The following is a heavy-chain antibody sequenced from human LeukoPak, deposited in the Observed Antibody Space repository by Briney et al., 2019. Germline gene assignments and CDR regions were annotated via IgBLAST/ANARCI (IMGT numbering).Heavy chain of an antibody. Sequence: PGRSLRLSCAASGFTFDDYAMHWVRQAPGKGLEWVSGVSWNSGSIGYADSVKGRFTISRDNAKNSLYLQMNSLRAEDTAVYYCAREWSSSWYRGSPYFDYWGQGTLVTVSS. CDR2: VSWNSGSI. D-gene: IGHD6-13*01. CDR1: GFTFDDYA. V-gene: IGHV3-9*01. J-gene: IGHJ4*02. CDR3: AREWSSSWYRGSPYFDY.